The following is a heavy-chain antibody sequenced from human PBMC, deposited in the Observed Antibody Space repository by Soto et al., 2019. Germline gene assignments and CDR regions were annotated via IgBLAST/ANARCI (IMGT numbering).Heavy chain of an antibody. CDR2: ISSSGSTI. V-gene: IGHV3-48*03. D-gene: IGHD1-7*01. Sequence: EVQLVESGGGLVQPGGSLRLSCAASGFTFSSYEMNWVRQAPGKGLEWVSYISSSGSTIYYADSVKGRFTISRDNAKNSLYLQMNSLRAEDTAVYYCARDRITGTTEWDYWGQGTLVTVSS. CDR1: GFTFSSYE. CDR3: ARDRITGTTEWDY. J-gene: IGHJ4*02.